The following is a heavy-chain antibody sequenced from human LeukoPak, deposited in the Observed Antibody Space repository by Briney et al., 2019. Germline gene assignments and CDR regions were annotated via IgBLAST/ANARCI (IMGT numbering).Heavy chain of an antibody. V-gene: IGHV4-59*10. CDR2: IYTSGST. Sequence: SETLSLTCAVYGGSFSGYYWSWIRQPAGKGLEWIGRIYTSGSTNYNPSLKSRVTMSVDTSKNQFSLKLSSVTAADTAVYYCARAVGSQRNYYYYYMDVWGKGTTVTISS. D-gene: IGHD2-15*01. CDR1: GGSFSGYY. CDR3: ARAVGSQRNYYYYYMDV. J-gene: IGHJ6*03.